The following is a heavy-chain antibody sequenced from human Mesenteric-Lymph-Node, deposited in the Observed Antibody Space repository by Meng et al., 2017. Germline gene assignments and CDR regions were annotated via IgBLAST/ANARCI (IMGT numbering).Heavy chain of an antibody. CDR3: ARAMATILLDAFDI. J-gene: IGHJ3*02. CDR2: IIPIFGTA. Sequence: SVKVSCKASGGTFSSYAISWVRQAPGQGLEWMGGIIPIFGTANYTQKFQGRVTITADESTSTAYMELSSLRSEDTAVYYCARAMATILLDAFDIWGQGTMVTVSS. CDR1: GGTFSSYA. V-gene: IGHV1-69*13. D-gene: IGHD5-24*01.